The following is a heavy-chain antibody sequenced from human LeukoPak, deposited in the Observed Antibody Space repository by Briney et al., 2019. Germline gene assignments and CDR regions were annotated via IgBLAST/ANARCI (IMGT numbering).Heavy chain of an antibody. V-gene: IGHV3-64D*06. CDR2: ISSNGGST. Sequence: PGGSLRLSCSASGFSFNNYAMSWIRQAPGEGLEYVSAISSNGGSTYYADSVKGRFTISRDNSKNTLYLQMSSLRAEDTAVYYCVKGMEDYDILTGVLDVWGQGTTVTVSS. CDR1: GFSFNNYA. D-gene: IGHD3-9*01. CDR3: VKGMEDYDILTGVLDV. J-gene: IGHJ6*02.